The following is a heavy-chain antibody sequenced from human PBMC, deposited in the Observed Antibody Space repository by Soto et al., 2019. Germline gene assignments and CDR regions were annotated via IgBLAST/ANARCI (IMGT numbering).Heavy chain of an antibody. D-gene: IGHD3-10*01. CDR1: GYTFTSHG. CDR2: ISAYNGDT. V-gene: IGHV1-18*01. Sequence: QVQLVQSGGEVRKPGASVKVSCKASGYTFTSHGISWVRQAPGQGLEWMGWISAYNGDTNYAQKLQGRVTVTTDRSTSTAYMELRSLRSEDTAVYYCARMVRGSNIDYYRYMDVWGKGTTVTVSS. CDR3: ARMVRGSNIDYYRYMDV. J-gene: IGHJ6*03.